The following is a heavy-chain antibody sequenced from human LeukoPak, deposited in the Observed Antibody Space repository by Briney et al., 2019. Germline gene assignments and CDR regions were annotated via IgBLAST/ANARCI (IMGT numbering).Heavy chain of an antibody. CDR3: ARDLVTMVRGVIMGYYYYGMDV. D-gene: IGHD3-10*01. CDR1: GFTFSDYY. Sequence: GGSLRLSCAASGFTFSDYYMSWIRQAPGKGLEWVSYISSSGSTIYYADSVKGRFTISRDNAKNSLYLQMNSLRAEDTAVNYCARDLVTMVRGVIMGYYYYGMDVWGQGTTVTVSS. V-gene: IGHV3-11*01. J-gene: IGHJ6*02. CDR2: ISSSGSTI.